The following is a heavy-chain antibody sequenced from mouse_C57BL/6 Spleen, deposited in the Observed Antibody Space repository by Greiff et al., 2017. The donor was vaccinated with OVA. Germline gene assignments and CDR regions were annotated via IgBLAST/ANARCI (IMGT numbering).Heavy chain of an antibody. CDR1: GYTFTSYW. V-gene: IGHV1-69*01. J-gene: IGHJ4*01. D-gene: IGHD2-3*01. CDR2: IDPSDSYT. CDR3: ARGVYDGYYGGAMDY. Sequence: QVQLQQPGAELVMPGASVKLSCKASGYTFTSYWMHWVKQRPGQGLEWIGEIDPSDSYTNYNQKFKGKSTLTVDKSSSTAYMQLSSLTSEGSAVYYCARGVYDGYYGGAMDYWGQGTSVTVSS.